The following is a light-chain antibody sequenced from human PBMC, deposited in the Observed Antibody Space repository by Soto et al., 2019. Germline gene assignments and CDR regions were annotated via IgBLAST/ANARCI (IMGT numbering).Light chain of an antibody. CDR2: DVS. J-gene: IGLJ3*02. CDR3: SSYTSSSTPWV. V-gene: IGLV2-14*01. CDR1: SSDVGGYNY. Sequence: QSALTHPASVSGSPGQSITISCTGTSSDVGGYNYVSWYQQHPGKAPKLMIYDVSNRPSGVSNRFSGAKSGNTASLTISGLQAEDEADYYCSSYTSSSTPWVFGGGTKVTVL.